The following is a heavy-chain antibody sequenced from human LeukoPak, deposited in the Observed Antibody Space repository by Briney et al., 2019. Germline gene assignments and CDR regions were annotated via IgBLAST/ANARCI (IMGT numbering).Heavy chain of an antibody. CDR1: GYSFTSYG. D-gene: IGHD6-19*01. V-gene: IGHV1-2*02. CDR3: ARDYSSGWYWFDP. CDR2: INPNSGGT. J-gene: IGHJ5*02. Sequence: GASVKVSCKTSGYSFTSYGINWVRQAPGQGLQWMGWINPNSGGTNYAQKFQGRVTMTRDTSISTAYMELSRLRSDDTAVYYCARDYSSGWYWFDPWGQGTLVTVSS.